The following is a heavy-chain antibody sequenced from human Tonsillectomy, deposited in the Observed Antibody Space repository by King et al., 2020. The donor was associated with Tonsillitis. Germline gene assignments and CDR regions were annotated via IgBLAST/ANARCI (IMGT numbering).Heavy chain of an antibody. CDR2: ARHSGST. V-gene: IGHV4-34*01. CDR1: GGSFSGSY. J-gene: IGHJ6*02. D-gene: IGHD2-15*01. Sequence: VQLQQWGAGLLKPSETLSLTCAVYGGSFSGSYWSWIRQPPGKGLEWIGEARHSGSTNYNPSLKSRFTISVDTSKNQFSLKLSSVTAADTAVYYCAGDYWSGGSCYNGMDVWGQGTTVTVSS. CDR3: AGDYWSGGSCYNGMDV.